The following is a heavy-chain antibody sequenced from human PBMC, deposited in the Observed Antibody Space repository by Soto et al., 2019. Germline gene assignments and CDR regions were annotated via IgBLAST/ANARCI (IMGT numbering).Heavy chain of an antibody. J-gene: IGHJ4*02. CDR1: GGSFSTYG. CDR3: ARELDPYYGGNSLSLDY. Sequence: QVQLVQSGAEVKKPGSSVKVSCKASGGSFSTYGINWVRLAPGQGLEWMGGIIPKFGTTNYAQKFQGRVTITADEPTNTAYMDLNYLRSEDTAVYFCARELDPYYGGNSLSLDYWGQGTLVTVSS. D-gene: IGHD4-17*01. CDR2: IIPKFGTT. V-gene: IGHV1-69*13.